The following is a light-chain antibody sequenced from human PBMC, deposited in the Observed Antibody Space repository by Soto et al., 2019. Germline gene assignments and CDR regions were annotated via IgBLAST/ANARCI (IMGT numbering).Light chain of an antibody. CDR1: SSDVGAYTY. CDR3: RSYSISNTLV. Sequence: QSALTQPASVSASPGQSITISCTGNSSDVGAYTYVSWYQQHPGKAPKLMIFEVSDRPSGVSNRFSGSKSVNTASLTISGLQAEDEADYYCRSYSISNTLVFGGGTKLTVL. V-gene: IGLV2-14*01. CDR2: EVS. J-gene: IGLJ2*01.